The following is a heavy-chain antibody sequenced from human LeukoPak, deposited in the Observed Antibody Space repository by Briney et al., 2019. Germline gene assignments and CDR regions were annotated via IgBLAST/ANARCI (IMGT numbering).Heavy chain of an antibody. CDR3: AKAESPDILSGYYRSYFDH. CDR2: ISYGGTTK. Sequence: AGGSLRLSCAASGFTFSSSAMHWVRQAPGKGLEWVAVISYGGTTKIYAESVKGRFTISRDNSKDTLYLRMNSLTTEDTAVYYCAKAESPDILSGYYRSYFDHWGQGTLVTVSS. J-gene: IGHJ4*02. V-gene: IGHV3-30*04. D-gene: IGHD3-9*01. CDR1: GFTFSSSA.